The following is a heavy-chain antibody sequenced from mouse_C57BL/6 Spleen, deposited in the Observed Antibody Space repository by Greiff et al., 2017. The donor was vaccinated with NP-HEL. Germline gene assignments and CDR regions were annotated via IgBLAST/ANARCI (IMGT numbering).Heavy chain of an antibody. D-gene: IGHD2-3*01. Sequence: VQLQQSGPELVKPGASVKISCKASGYTFTDYYMNWVKQSHGKSLEWIGDINPNNGGTSYNQKFKGKATLTVDKSSSTAYMELRSLTSEDSAVYYCARSDDGYWDFDYWGQGTTLTVSS. CDR3: ARSDDGYWDFDY. J-gene: IGHJ2*01. V-gene: IGHV1-26*01. CDR1: GYTFTDYY. CDR2: INPNNGGT.